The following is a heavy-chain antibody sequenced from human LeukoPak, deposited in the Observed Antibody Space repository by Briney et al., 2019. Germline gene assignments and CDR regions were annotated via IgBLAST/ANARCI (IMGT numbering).Heavy chain of an antibody. D-gene: IGHD4-17*01. J-gene: IGHJ4*02. CDR2: ISGSGGST. V-gene: IGHV3-23*01. CDR3: ARSPTMTTFGY. Sequence: PGGSLRLSCAASGFTFDDYAMSWVRQAPGKGLEWVSTISGSGGSTYYADSVKGRFTISRDNSKNTLYLQMNSLRAEDTAVYYCARSPTMTTFGYWGQGTLVTVSS. CDR1: GFTFDDYA.